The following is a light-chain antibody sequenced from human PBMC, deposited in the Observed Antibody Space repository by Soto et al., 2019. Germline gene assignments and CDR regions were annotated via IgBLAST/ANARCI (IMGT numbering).Light chain of an antibody. CDR2: EVS. CDR3: SSYTSSSSLAV. J-gene: IGLJ1*01. Sequence: QSALTQPASVSGSPGQSITISCTGTSSDVGGYNLVSWYQQHPGKAPKLMIYEVSNRPSGVSNRFSASKSGNTASLTISGLKAEDEADYYCSSYTSSSSLAVFGTGTKLTVL. V-gene: IGLV2-14*01. CDR1: SSDVGGYNL.